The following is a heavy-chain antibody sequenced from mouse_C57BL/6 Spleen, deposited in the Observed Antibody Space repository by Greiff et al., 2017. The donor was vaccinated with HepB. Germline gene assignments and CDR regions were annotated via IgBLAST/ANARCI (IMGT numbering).Heavy chain of an antibody. V-gene: IGHV1-26*01. CDR3: ARRGSSSYYFDY. CDR2: INPNNGGT. Sequence: EVKLQQSGPELVKPGASVKISCKASGYTFTDYYMNWVKQSHGKSLEWIGDINPNNGGTSYNQKFKGKATLTVDKSSSTAYMELRSLTSEDSAVYYCARRGSSSYYFDYWGQGTTLTVSS. CDR1: GYTFTDYY. J-gene: IGHJ2*01. D-gene: IGHD1-1*01.